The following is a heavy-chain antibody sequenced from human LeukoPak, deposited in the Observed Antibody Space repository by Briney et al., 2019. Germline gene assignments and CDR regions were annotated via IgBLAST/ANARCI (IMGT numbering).Heavy chain of an antibody. D-gene: IGHD6-13*01. CDR2: INHSGST. CDR1: GGSFSGYY. J-gene: IGHJ4*02. CDR3: ARGFGRYSSSWSGRYLTPGQGLRFDY. Sequence: SETLSLTCAVYGGSFSGYYWSWIRQPPGKGLEWIGEINHSGSTNYNPSLKSRVTISVDTSKNQFSLKLSSVTAADTAVYYCARGFGRYSSSWSGRYLTPGQGLRFDYWGQGTLVTVSS. V-gene: IGHV4-34*01.